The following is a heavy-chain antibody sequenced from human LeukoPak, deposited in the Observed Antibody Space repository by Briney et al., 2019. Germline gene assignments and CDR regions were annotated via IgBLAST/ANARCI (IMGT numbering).Heavy chain of an antibody. J-gene: IGHJ6*03. Sequence: GCSLRLPYPASGFTFHSYDLHWLRQATPKGLAWVSAIGTAGDTYYPGSVKGRFTISRENAKNSLYLQMNSLRAGDTAVYYCARGYYYYMDVWGKGTTVTVSS. CDR1: GFTFHSYD. CDR3: ARGYYYYMDV. V-gene: IGHV3-13*01. CDR2: IGTAGDT.